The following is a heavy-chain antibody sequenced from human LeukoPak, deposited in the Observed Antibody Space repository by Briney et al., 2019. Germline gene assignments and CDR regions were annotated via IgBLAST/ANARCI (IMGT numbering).Heavy chain of an antibody. Sequence: GGSLRLSCAASGFTFSSYAMSWVRQAPGKGLEWASAIIVSGGRTYYADSVKGRFTISRDNSKNTLYLQMNSLRAEDTAVYYCAKMGVQLWFLFDYWGQGTLVTVSS. V-gene: IGHV3-23*01. CDR1: GFTFSSYA. CDR2: IIVSGGRT. J-gene: IGHJ4*02. CDR3: AKMGVQLWFLFDY. D-gene: IGHD5-18*01.